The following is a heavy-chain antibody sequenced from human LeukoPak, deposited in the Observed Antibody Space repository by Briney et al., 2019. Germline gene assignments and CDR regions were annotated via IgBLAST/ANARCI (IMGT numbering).Heavy chain of an antibody. V-gene: IGHV1-69*05. D-gene: IGHD6-13*01. CDR1: GGTFSSYA. CDR2: IIPIFGTA. CDR3: ARAAPQYSSSWYGPFDY. J-gene: IGHJ4*02. Sequence: SVKVSCKASGGTFSSYAISWVRQAPGQGLEWMGRIIPIFGTANYAQKFQGRVTITTDESTSTAYMELSSQRSEDTAVYYCARAAPQYSSSWYGPFDYWGQGTLVTVSS.